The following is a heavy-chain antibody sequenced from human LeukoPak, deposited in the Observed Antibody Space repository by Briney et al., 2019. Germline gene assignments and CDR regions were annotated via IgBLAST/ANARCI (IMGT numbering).Heavy chain of an antibody. D-gene: IGHD3-22*01. Sequence: SETLSLTCTVSGGSISSYYWSWIRQPPGKGLEWIGYIYYSGSTNYNPSLKSRVTISVDTSKNQFSLKLSSVTAADTAVYYCARRSPRDYYDSSGYFSNWGQGTLVTVSS. CDR1: GGSISSYY. CDR2: IYYSGST. J-gene: IGHJ4*02. V-gene: IGHV4-59*08. CDR3: ARRSPRDYYDSSGYFSN.